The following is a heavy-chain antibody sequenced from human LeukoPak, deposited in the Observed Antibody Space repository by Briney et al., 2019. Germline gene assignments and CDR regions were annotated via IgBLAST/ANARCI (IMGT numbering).Heavy chain of an antibody. V-gene: IGHV1-2*02. CDR1: GYTFTGYY. J-gene: IGHJ4*02. CDR2: INPNSGGT. CDR3: ASTYYDFWSGYPRGYYFDY. D-gene: IGHD3-3*01. Sequence: ASVKVSCKASGYTFTGYYMHWVRQAPGQGLGWMGWINPNSGGTNYAQKFQGRVTMTRDTSISTAYMELSSLRSEDTAVYYCASTYYDFWSGYPRGYYFDYWGQGTLVTVSS.